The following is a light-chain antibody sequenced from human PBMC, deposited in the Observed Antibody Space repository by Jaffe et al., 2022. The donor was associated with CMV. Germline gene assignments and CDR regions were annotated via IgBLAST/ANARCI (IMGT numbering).Light chain of an antibody. Sequence: ENVLTQSPDTLSLSPGETATLSCRASQTISSSYLAWYQQKPGQAPRLLIYGASRRASAIPDRFSGSGSGTDFTLTISRLEPEDFAIYYCQQFGTSPWTFGQGTKVEIK. CDR2: GAS. V-gene: IGKV3-20*01. CDR3: QQFGTSPWT. CDR1: QTISSSY. J-gene: IGKJ1*01.